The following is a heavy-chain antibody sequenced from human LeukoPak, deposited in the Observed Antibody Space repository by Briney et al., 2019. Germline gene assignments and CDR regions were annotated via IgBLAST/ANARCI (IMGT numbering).Heavy chain of an antibody. J-gene: IGHJ3*02. CDR2: ISWNSGRI. CDR1: GFTFDDYA. V-gene: IGHV3-9*01. Sequence: SLRLSCAASGFTFDDYAMHWVRQAPGKGLEWVSGISWNSGRIGYAESVRGRFSISRDNAKNSLYLQMNSLRAEDTALYYCAKDLVGNTLESFDIWGQGTVVTVSS. CDR3: AKDLVGNTLESFDI. D-gene: IGHD1-26*01.